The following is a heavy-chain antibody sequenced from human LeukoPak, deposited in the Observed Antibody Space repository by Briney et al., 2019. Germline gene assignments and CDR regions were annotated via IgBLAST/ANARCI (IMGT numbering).Heavy chain of an antibody. CDR3: AKGGELRYFDWLIDY. D-gene: IGHD3-9*01. CDR2: ITRSGTDT. Sequence: GGTLRLSCAASGFTFSNYGMNWVRQAPGRGLEWVSGITRSGTDTYYADSVKGRFTTSRDNSKNTLYLQMNSLRAEDTAVYYCAKGGELRYFDWLIDYWGQGTLVTVSS. J-gene: IGHJ4*02. CDR1: GFTFSNYG. V-gene: IGHV3-23*01.